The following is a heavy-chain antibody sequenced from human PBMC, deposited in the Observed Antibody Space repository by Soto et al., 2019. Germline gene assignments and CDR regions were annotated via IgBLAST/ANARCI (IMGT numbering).Heavy chain of an antibody. Sequence: HPGGSLRLSCAASGFTFSSYAMSWVRQAPGKGLEWVSAISGSGGSTYYADSVKGRFTISRDNSKNTLYLQMNSLRAEDTAVYYCAKQKRIAAAVYYGMDVWGQGTTVTVSS. CDR2: ISGSGGST. D-gene: IGHD6-13*01. V-gene: IGHV3-23*01. CDR1: GFTFSSYA. J-gene: IGHJ6*02. CDR3: AKQKRIAAAVYYGMDV.